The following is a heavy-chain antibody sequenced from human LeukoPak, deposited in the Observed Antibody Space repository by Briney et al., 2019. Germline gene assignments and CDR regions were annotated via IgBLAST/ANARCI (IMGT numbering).Heavy chain of an antibody. CDR2: IYYSGST. CDR1: GGSISSSSYY. Sequence: SETLSLTCTVSGGSISSSSYYWGWIRQPPGKGLEWIGSIYYSGSTYYNPSLKSRVTISVDRSKNQFSLKLSSVTAADTAVYYCVRSTMVRGVIITRNLYFDYWGQGTLVTVSS. CDR3: VRSTMVRGVIITRNLYFDY. D-gene: IGHD3-10*01. V-gene: IGHV4-39*07. J-gene: IGHJ4*02.